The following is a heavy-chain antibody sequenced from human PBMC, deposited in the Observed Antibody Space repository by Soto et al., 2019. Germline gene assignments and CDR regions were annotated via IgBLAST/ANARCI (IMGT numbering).Heavy chain of an antibody. CDR2: IYYSGST. CDR3: ARDEGVTTLNYWYFDL. D-gene: IGHD4-17*01. Sequence: QVQLQESGPGLVKPSQTLSLTCTVSGGSISSGGYYWSWIRQHPGKGLEWIGYIYYSGSTYYNPSLKSRVTISVDTSNNQFSLKLSSVTAADTAVYYCARDEGVTTLNYWYFDLWGRGTLVTVSS. CDR1: GGSISSGGYY. J-gene: IGHJ2*01. V-gene: IGHV4-31*03.